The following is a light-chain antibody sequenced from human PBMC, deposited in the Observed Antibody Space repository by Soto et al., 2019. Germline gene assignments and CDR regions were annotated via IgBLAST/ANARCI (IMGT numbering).Light chain of an antibody. CDR1: SSDVGSYNL. CDR3: CSYAGSSTYV. V-gene: IGLV2-23*01. CDR2: EGS. Sequence: QSALTQPASVSGSPGQSITISCTGTSSDVGSYNLVSWYQQHPGKAPKVMIYEGSKRPSGVSNRFSGSKSGNTASLTISGLQAEDEADYYCCSYAGSSTYVFGNGKKVTV. J-gene: IGLJ1*01.